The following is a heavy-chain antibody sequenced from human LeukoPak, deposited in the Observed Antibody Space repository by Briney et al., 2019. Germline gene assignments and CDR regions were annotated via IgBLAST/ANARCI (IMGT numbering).Heavy chain of an antibody. CDR3: ARVTYPRGKGGMYNWFDP. CDR2: TYYRSKWYN. J-gene: IGHJ5*02. Sequence: SQTLSLTCAISGDSVSSNSAAWNWIRQSPSRGLEWLGRTYYRSKWYNDYAVSVKSRITINPDTSKNQFSLQLNSVTPEDTAVYYCARVTYPRGKGGMYNWFDPWGQGTLVTVSS. V-gene: IGHV6-1*01. CDR1: GDSVSSNSAA.